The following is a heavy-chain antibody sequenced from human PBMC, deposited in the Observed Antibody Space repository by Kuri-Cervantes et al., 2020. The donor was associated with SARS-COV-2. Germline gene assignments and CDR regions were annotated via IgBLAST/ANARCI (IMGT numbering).Heavy chain of an antibody. CDR3: ASLGERPQYYDILTGYYMKKPLDKDY. CDR2: ISSSSSYI. D-gene: IGHD3-9*01. J-gene: IGHJ4*02. V-gene: IGHV3-21*01. Sequence: GGSLRLSCAASGFTFSSYSMNWVRQAPGKGLEWVSSISSSSSYIYYADSVKGRFTIPRDNAKNSLYLQMNSLRAEDTAVYYCASLGERPQYYDILTGYYMKKPLDKDYWGQGTRGTVSS. CDR1: GFTFSSYS.